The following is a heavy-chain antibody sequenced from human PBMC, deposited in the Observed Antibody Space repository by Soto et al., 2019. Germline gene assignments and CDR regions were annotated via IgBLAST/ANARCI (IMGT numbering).Heavy chain of an antibody. CDR3: AHSGPIAKVAFDY. D-gene: IGHD6-13*01. J-gene: IGHJ4*02. CDR2: IYWDDDK. CDR1: GFSLTTTEVA. Sequence: QITLKESGPSLVNPTQSLTLTCSFSGFSLTTTEVAVGWIRQPPGKALEWLALIYWDDDKRYNPSLKSSLTITKNNATNQVIQTMTNNHPEDTATSFCAHSGPIAKVAFDYWGQGILVTVSS. V-gene: IGHV2-5*02.